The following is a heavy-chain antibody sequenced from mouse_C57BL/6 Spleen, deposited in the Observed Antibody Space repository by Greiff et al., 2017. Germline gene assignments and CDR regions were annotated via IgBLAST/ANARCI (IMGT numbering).Heavy chain of an antibody. CDR1: GYTFTEYT. J-gene: IGHJ3*01. CDR3: ARHAALGDWFAY. Sequence: VQLQQSGAELVKPGASVKLSCKASGYTFTEYTIHWVKQRPGQGLEWIGWFYPGSGSIKYNEKFKDKATLTADKSSSTVYMERSRLTSEDSAVYCGARHAALGDWFAYWGQGTLVTVSA. V-gene: IGHV1-62-2*01. CDR2: FYPGSGSI.